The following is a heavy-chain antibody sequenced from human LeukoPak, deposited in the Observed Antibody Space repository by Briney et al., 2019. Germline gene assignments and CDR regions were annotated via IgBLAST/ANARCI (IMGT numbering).Heavy chain of an antibody. CDR2: IYSDGST. CDR3: ARELREHGVFDI. CDR1: GFTFSSYG. V-gene: IGHV3-53*01. D-gene: IGHD1-26*01. Sequence: PGGTLRLSCAASGFTFSSYGMSRVRQAPGKGLEWVSEIYSDGSTYYAASVKGRFSISRDNSKNTVFLQMNSLRAEDTAVYYCARELREHGVFDIWGQGTMVTVSS. J-gene: IGHJ3*02.